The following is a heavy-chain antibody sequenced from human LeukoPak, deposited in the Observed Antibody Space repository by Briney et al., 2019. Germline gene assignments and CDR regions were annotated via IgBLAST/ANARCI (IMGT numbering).Heavy chain of an antibody. CDR3: VRGDSREL. Sequence: GGSLRFSCAASGFTFNTFTMNWVRQAPGKGLEWVSSIGRSSIDKYYADSVRGRFTISRDNAKNSLYVQMSSLRAEDTAVYYCVRGDSRELWGQGTLVTVSS. CDR2: IGRSSIDK. D-gene: IGHD3-22*01. J-gene: IGHJ4*02. CDR1: GFTFNTFT. V-gene: IGHV3-21*01.